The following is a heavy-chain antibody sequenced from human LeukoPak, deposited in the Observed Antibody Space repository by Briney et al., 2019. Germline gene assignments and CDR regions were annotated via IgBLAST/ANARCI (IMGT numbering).Heavy chain of an antibody. CDR2: IYPGDSDT. V-gene: IGHV5-51*01. Sequence: GESLKISCKGSGYSFTSYWIGWVRQMPGKGLEWMGIIYPGDSDTRYSPSFQGQVTISADKSISTAYLQWSSLKASDTAMYYCARQADYYDFWSGFQPKYGMDVWGQGTTVTVPS. D-gene: IGHD3-3*01. CDR1: GYSFTSYW. J-gene: IGHJ6*02. CDR3: ARQADYYDFWSGFQPKYGMDV.